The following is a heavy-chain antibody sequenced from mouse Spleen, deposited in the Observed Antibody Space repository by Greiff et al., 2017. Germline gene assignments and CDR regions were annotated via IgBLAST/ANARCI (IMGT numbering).Heavy chain of an antibody. Sequence: EVKLLESGGGLVQPGGSLKLSCAASGFTFSSYTMSWVRQTPEKRLEWVAYISNGGGSTYYPDTVKGRFTISRDNAKNTLYLQMSSLKSEDAAMYYCERPYDYGSSSYWYFDVWGAGTTVTVSS. D-gene: IGHD1-1*01. CDR1: GFTFSSYT. CDR3: ERPYDYGSSSYWYFDV. CDR2: ISNGGGST. V-gene: IGHV5-12-2*01. J-gene: IGHJ1*01.